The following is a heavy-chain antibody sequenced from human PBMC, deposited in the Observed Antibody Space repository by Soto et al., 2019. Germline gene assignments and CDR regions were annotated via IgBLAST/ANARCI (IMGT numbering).Heavy chain of an antibody. CDR3: ARGGDDNYYDSSGYYYYYYGMDV. Sequence: QVQLVQSGAEVKKPGASMKVSCKASGYTFTGYYMHWVRQAPGQGLEWMGWINPNSGGTNYAQKFQGRVTMTRVTSISTAYMELSRLRSDDTAVYYCARGGDDNYYDSSGYYYYYYGMDVWGQGTTVTVSS. CDR2: INPNSGGT. J-gene: IGHJ6*02. V-gene: IGHV1-2*02. D-gene: IGHD3-22*01. CDR1: GYTFTGYY.